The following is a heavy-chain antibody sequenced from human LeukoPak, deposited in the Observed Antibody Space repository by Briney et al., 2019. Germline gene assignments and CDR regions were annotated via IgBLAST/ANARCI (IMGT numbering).Heavy chain of an antibody. J-gene: IGHJ5*02. CDR2: FNHSGST. CDR1: GGSFSGYY. Sequence: PSETLSLTCAVYGGSFSGYYWSWIRQPPGKGLEWIGKFNHSGSTNYNPSLKSRVTISVDTSKNQFSLKLSSVTAADTAVYYCASGLDCSGGSCYLNWFDPWGQGTLVTVSS. D-gene: IGHD2-15*01. V-gene: IGHV4-34*01. CDR3: ASGLDCSGGSCYLNWFDP.